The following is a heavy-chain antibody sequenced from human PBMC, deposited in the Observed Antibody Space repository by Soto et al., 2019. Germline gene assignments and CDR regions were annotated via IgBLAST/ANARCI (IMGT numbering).Heavy chain of an antibody. CDR2: IKQDGSEK. D-gene: IGHD3-9*01. J-gene: IGHJ6*02. CDR1: GFTFSSYW. Sequence: GGSLRLSCAASGFTFSSYWMSWVRQAPGKGLEWVANIKQDGSEKYYVDSVRGRFTISRDNAKNSLYLQMNSLRAEDTAVYYCARGDILTGYFYYYYGMDVWGQGTTVTVSS. CDR3: ARGDILTGYFYYYYGMDV. V-gene: IGHV3-7*05.